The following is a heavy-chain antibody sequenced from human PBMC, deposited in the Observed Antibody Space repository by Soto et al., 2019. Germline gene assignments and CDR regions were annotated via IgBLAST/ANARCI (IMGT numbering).Heavy chain of an antibody. D-gene: IGHD6-19*01. CDR2: IYHSGST. Sequence: PSETLSLTCAVSGGSLSSNNWWSWVRQPPGKGLEWRGEIYHSGSTTYNPSLKRRVTISVDKSKHQLSLKLSSVTAAHTPVYYCESSVPIAVAGSWDYWGQGTLGPVSP. CDR1: GGSLSSNNW. CDR3: ESSVPIAVAGSWDY. V-gene: IGHV4-4*02. J-gene: IGHJ4*02.